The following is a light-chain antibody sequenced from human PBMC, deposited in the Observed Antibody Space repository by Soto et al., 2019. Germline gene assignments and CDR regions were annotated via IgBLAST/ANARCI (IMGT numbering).Light chain of an antibody. J-gene: IGKJ4*01. CDR1: QSVNIY. Sequence: EIVMTQSPATLSVSPGERATLSCRASQSVNIYLAWYQQKPGQAPRLLLYGASTRATGIPASFSGSGSGTDFTLTISSLQSEDFAVYYWQQYNNCPLTFGGGTKVEI. V-gene: IGKV3-15*01. CDR2: GAS. CDR3: QQYNNCPLT.